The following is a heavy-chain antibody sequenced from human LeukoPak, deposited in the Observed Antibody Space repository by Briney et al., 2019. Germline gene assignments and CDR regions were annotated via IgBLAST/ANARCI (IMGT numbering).Heavy chain of an antibody. CDR3: ARDRSRRRHTIYYYYYMDV. J-gene: IGHJ6*03. CDR2: ISSSGSTI. CDR1: GFTFSSYE. V-gene: IGHV3-48*03. D-gene: IGHD6-13*01. Sequence: GGSLRLSCAASGFTFSSYEMNWVRHAPGKGLEWVSYISSSGSTIYYADSVKGRFTISRDNAKNSLYLQMNSLRAEDTAVYYCARDRSRRRHTIYYYYYMDVWGKGTTVTISS.